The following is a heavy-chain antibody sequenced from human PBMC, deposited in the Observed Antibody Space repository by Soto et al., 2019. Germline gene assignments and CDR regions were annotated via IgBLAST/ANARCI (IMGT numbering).Heavy chain of an antibody. D-gene: IGHD2-15*01. Sequence: ASVKVSCKASGYTFTSYGISWVRQAPGQGLEWMGWISAYNGNTNYAQKLQGRVTMTTDTSTSTAYMELRSLRSDDTAVYYCARDIVVVVAATTGDAFDIWGQGTMATVSS. J-gene: IGHJ3*02. CDR2: ISAYNGNT. V-gene: IGHV1-18*01. CDR3: ARDIVVVVAATTGDAFDI. CDR1: GYTFTSYG.